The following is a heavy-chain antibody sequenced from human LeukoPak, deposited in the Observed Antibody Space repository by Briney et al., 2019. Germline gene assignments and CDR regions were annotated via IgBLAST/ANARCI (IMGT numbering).Heavy chain of an antibody. CDR2: FYYSGGT. CDR1: DGSISSSSYL. D-gene: IGHD2-15*01. CDR3: ARDRALGGGAFDI. V-gene: IGHV4-39*07. J-gene: IGHJ3*02. Sequence: SETLSLTCSVSDGSISSSSYLWGWIRQPPGKGLEWIGSFYYSGGTYYNPSLKSRVTLSLDTSKNRFSLKLSSVAAADTALYYCARDRALGGGAFDIWGQGTMVTVSS.